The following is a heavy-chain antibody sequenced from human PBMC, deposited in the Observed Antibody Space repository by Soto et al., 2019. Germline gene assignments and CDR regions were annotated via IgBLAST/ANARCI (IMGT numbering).Heavy chain of an antibody. CDR1: GFTVSSNY. V-gene: IGHV3-66*01. D-gene: IGHD2-15*01. CDR3: ARILVVVAATPADY. Sequence: EVQLVESGGGLVQPGGSLRLSCAASGFTVSSNYMSWVRQAPGKGLAWVSVIYSGGSTYYADSVKGRFTISRDNSKNTLYLQMNSLRAEDTAVYYCARILVVVAATPADYWGQGTLVTVSS. J-gene: IGHJ4*02. CDR2: IYSGGST.